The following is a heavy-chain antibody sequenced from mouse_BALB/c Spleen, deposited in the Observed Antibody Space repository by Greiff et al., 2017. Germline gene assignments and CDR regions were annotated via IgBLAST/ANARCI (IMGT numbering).Heavy chain of an antibody. D-gene: IGHD1-1*01. J-gene: IGHJ4*01. Sequence: VQLQQSGAELVKPGASVKLSCTASGFNIKDTYMHWVKQRPEQGLEWIGRIDPANGNTKYDPKFQGKATITADTSSNTAYLQLSSLTSEDTAVYYCARTLHYIYAMDYWGQGTSVTVSS. CDR1: GFNIKDTY. V-gene: IGHV14-3*02. CDR3: ARTLHYIYAMDY. CDR2: IDPANGNT.